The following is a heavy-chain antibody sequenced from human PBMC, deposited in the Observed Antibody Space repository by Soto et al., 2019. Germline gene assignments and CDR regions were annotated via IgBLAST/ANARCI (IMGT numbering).Heavy chain of an antibody. Sequence: GGSLRLSCAASGFTFSSYCMQWVRQVPGKGLVWVARINAYGSTTDYADAVKGRFTMCRDKAKNTLHLQMNSLRAEDTAAYDCARSFHPALGSVTACTYHFDYWGQGILVTVSS. CDR2: INAYGSTT. CDR3: ARSFHPALGSVTACTYHFDY. CDR1: GFTFSSYC. D-gene: IGHD2-21*02. J-gene: IGHJ4*02. V-gene: IGHV3-74*01.